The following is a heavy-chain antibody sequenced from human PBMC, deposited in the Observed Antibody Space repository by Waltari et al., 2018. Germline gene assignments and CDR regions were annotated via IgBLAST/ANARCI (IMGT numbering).Heavy chain of an antibody. V-gene: IGHV4-39*01. D-gene: IGHD2-2*01. CDR2: IYYSGRT. CDR3: AGRDCSSTSCYDAFDI. J-gene: IGHJ3*02. Sequence: QLQLQESGPGLVKPSETLSLTCTVSGGSISSSSYYWGWIRQPPGKGLEWIGSIYYSGRTYSNPSLKTRVTISVDTPNNQFSLELSSVTAADTAVYYCAGRDCSSTSCYDAFDIWGQGTMVTVSS. CDR1: GGSISSSSYY.